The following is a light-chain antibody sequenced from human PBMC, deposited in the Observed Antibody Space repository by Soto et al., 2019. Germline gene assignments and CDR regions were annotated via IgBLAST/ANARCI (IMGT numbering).Light chain of an antibody. CDR1: SSDVGGYNY. CDR2: NFN. Sequence: QSSLTQPASVSGSPGQSITISCTGTSSDVGGYNYISWYQQHPGKTPRPIIYNFNNRPSGVSNRFSGSKSGNTASLTISGLQAEDEADYYCSSYRTGSVIFGGGTQLTVL. J-gene: IGLJ2*01. CDR3: SSYRTGSVI. V-gene: IGLV2-14*03.